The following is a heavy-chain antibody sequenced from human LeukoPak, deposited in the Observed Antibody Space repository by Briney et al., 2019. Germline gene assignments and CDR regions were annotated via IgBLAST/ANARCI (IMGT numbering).Heavy chain of an antibody. Sequence: GGSLRLSCAASGFTFSSYAMSWVRQAPGKGLEWVAFIRYDGSNKYYADSVKGRFTISRDNSKNTLYLRMNSLRAEDTAVYYCAKDPRYCSSTSCYTEAFYYYYYMDVWGKGTTVTVSS. J-gene: IGHJ6*03. V-gene: IGHV3-30*02. D-gene: IGHD2-2*02. CDR2: IRYDGSNK. CDR1: GFTFSSYA. CDR3: AKDPRYCSSTSCYTEAFYYYYYMDV.